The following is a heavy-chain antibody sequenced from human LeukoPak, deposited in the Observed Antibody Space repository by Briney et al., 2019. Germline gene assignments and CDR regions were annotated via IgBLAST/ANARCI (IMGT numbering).Heavy chain of an antibody. CDR1: GYTFTGYY. V-gene: IGHV1-2*02. Sequence: ASVKVSCKASGYTFTGYYMHWVRQAPGQGLEWMGWINPNSGGTNYAQKFQGRVTMTRDTSISTAYMELSRLRSDDTAVYYCARIFLNCSSTSCLDYWGQGTLVTVSS. CDR3: ARIFLNCSSTSCLDY. D-gene: IGHD2-2*01. J-gene: IGHJ4*02. CDR2: INPNSGGT.